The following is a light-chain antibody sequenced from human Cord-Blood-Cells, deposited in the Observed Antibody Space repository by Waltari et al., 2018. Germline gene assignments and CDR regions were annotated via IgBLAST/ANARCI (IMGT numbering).Light chain of an antibody. V-gene: IGKV3-11*01. Sequence: ELVLTQSPATLSLSPGERATLSCRASQSVSSYLAWYQQKPGQAPRLLIYDVSNRATGIPARFSGSGSGTDFTLTISSLEPEDFAVYYCQQRSNWPITFGQGTRLEIK. CDR2: DVS. CDR1: QSVSSY. J-gene: IGKJ5*01. CDR3: QQRSNWPIT.